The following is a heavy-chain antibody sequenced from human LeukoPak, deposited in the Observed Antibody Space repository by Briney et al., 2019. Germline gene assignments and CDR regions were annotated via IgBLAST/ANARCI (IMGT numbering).Heavy chain of an antibody. CDR3: ARTAYCSSTSCYGAWFDP. V-gene: IGHV4-34*01. Sequence: SETLSLTCAVYGGSFSGYYWSWIRQPPGKGLEWIGEINHSGSTNYNPSLKSRDTISVDTSKNQFSLKLSSVTAADTAVYYCARTAYCSSTSCYGAWFDPWGQGTLVTVSS. D-gene: IGHD2-2*01. J-gene: IGHJ5*02. CDR2: INHSGST. CDR1: GGSFSGYY.